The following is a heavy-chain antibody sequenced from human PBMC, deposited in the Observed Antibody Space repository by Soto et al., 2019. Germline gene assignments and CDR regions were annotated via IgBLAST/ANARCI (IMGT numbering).Heavy chain of an antibody. Sequence: PGGSLRLSCAASGFTFSSYGMHWVRQAPGKGLEWVAVIWYDGSNKYYADSVKGRFTISRDNSKNTLYLQMNSLRAEDTAVYYCARDLLTHPYVGYFDYWGQGTLVTVSS. V-gene: IGHV3-33*01. CDR3: ARDLLTHPYVGYFDY. CDR1: GFTFSSYG. D-gene: IGHD1-26*01. CDR2: IWYDGSNK. J-gene: IGHJ4*02.